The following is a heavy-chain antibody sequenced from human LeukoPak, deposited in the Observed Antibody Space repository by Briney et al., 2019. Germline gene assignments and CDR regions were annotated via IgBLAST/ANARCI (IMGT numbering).Heavy chain of an antibody. J-gene: IGHJ4*02. CDR2: INPNSGGT. CDR3: ARDTGRVEYSSSWHFDY. D-gene: IGHD6-13*01. CDR1: GYTFTGYY. Sequence: ASVKVSCKASGYTFTGYYMHWVRQAPGQGLEWMGWINPNSGGTNYAQKFQGRVTMARDTSISTAYMELSRPRSDDTAVYYCARDTGRVEYSSSWHFDYWGQGTLVTVSS. V-gene: IGHV1-2*02.